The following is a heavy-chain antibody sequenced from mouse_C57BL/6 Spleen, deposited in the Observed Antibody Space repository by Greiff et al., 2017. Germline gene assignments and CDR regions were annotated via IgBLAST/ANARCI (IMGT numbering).Heavy chain of an antibody. CDR1: GYTFTDYY. D-gene: IGHD1-1*01. J-gene: IGHJ2*01. Sequence: EVQLQQSGPELVKPGASVKISCKASGYTFTDYYMNWVKQSHGKSLEWIGDINPNNGGTSYNQKFKGKATLTVDKSSSTAYMELRSLTSEDSAVYYCAREGDATVVGDYWGQGTTLTVSS. V-gene: IGHV1-26*01. CDR3: AREGDATVVGDY. CDR2: INPNNGGT.